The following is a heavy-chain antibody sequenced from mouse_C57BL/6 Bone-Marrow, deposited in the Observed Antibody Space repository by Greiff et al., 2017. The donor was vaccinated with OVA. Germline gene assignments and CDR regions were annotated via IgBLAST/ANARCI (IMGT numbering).Heavy chain of an antibody. CDR1: GYTFTDYN. Sequence: VQLQQSGPELVKPGASVKMSCKASGYTFTDYNMHWVKQSHGKSLESIGYINPNNGGTSYNQKFKGKATLTVNKSSSTAYMELRSLTSEDSAVYYCARGGYYGSSFYFDYWGQGTTLTVSS. D-gene: IGHD1-1*01. CDR2: INPNNGGT. V-gene: IGHV1-22*01. J-gene: IGHJ2*01. CDR3: ARGGYYGSSFYFDY.